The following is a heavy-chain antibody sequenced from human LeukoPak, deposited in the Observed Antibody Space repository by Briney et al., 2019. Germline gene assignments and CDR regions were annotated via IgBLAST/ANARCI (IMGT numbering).Heavy chain of an antibody. V-gene: IGHV3-74*01. CDR1: GFTFSSYW. Sequence: PGGSLRLSCAASGFTFSSYWMHWVRQAPGKGLVWVSRINSDGSSTSYADSVKGRFTISRDNAKNTLYLQMNSLRAEDTAVYYCAKFVGIAATGPAEYFQHWGQGTLVTVSS. CDR3: AKFVGIAATGPAEYFQH. D-gene: IGHD6-13*01. CDR2: INSDGSST. J-gene: IGHJ1*01.